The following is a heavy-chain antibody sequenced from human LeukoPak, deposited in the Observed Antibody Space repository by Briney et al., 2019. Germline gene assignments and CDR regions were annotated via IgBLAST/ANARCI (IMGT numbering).Heavy chain of an antibody. CDR3: ARRGSGSYFKLDY. Sequence: PGGSLRLSCAASEFTFSDFSMNWVRQALGKWLEWVSYISAGSSTMYYADSVKGRFTISRDNAKNSLYLQMNSLRAEDTAVYYCARRGSGSYFKLDYWGQGTLVTVSS. V-gene: IGHV3-48*01. CDR2: ISAGSSTM. CDR1: EFTFSDFS. J-gene: IGHJ4*02. D-gene: IGHD3-10*01.